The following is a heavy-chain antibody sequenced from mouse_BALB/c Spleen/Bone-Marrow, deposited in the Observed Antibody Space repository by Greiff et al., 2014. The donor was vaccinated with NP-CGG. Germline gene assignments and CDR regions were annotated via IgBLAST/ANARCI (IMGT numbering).Heavy chain of an antibody. Sequence: VQLQQSVTVLSRPGASVKMSCKASGYSFSTYWMHWVKQRPGQGLEWIGAIYPGNSDSSYNQKFEGKAKLTAVTSASTAYMELISLTHEDSAVYYCTRRGISAFPYWGQGTLVTVSA. CDR1: GYSFSTYW. V-gene: IGHV1-5*01. D-gene: IGHD1-1*01. J-gene: IGHJ3*01. CDR3: TRRGISAFPY. CDR2: IYPGNSDS.